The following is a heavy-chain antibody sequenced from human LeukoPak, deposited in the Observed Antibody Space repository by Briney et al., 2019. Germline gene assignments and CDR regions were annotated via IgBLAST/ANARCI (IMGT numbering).Heavy chain of an antibody. J-gene: IGHJ6*02. D-gene: IGHD3-3*01. CDR3: AAEGTIFGVVPYGMDV. CDR1: GFTFTSSV. V-gene: IGHV1-58*02. CDR2: IVVGSGNT. Sequence: GASVKVSCKASGFTFTSSVMQWVRQARGQRLEWIGWIVVGSGNTNYAQKFQERVTITRDMSTSTAYMELSSLRSEDTAVYYCAAEGTIFGVVPYGMDVWGQGTTVTVSS.